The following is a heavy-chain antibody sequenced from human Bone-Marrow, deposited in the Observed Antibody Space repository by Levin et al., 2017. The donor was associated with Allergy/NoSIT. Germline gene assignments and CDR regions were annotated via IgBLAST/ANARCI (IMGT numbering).Heavy chain of an antibody. CDR1: GFNFPNAW. D-gene: IGHD5-24*01. CDR3: TTDYNHAY. CDR2: ILSKTNGGTT. V-gene: IGHV3-15*07. J-gene: IGHJ4*02. Sequence: RPGGSLRLSCAASGFNFPNAWMNWVRQAPGKGLEWVGRILSKTNGGTTDYAAPLEGRFTISRDDSKNTLYLQVNSLKTEDTAVYYCTTDYNHAYWGQGTLVTVSS.